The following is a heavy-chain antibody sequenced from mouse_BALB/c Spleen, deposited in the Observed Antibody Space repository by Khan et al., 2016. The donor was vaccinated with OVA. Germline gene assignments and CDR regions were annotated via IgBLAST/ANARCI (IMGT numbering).Heavy chain of an antibody. CDR2: IYPGSGNT. J-gene: IGHJ2*01. D-gene: IGHD1-1*01. V-gene: IGHV1-84*02. Sequence: QVQLKQSGPELVKPGASVKISCKASGFTFADYYLNWVKQKPGQGLEWIGWIYPGSGNTKYNEKFMGKATLTVDTSSSTAYMQLSSQASEDTAVYCCARGGYYDNSLFDYWGQGTTLTVSS. CDR1: GFTFADYY. CDR3: ARGGYYDNSLFDY.